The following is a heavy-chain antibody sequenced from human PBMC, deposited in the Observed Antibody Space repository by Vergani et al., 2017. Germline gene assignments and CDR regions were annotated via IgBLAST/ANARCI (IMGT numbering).Heavy chain of an antibody. D-gene: IGHD3-16*01. Sequence: QITLKESGPTLVKPTQTLTLTCTFSGFSLSTSGVGVGWIRQPPGKALEWLALIYWNDDKTYSTSLKSRLTITKDTSKNQAVLIMTNMDPVDTATYFCVHVDYYAVFDNWGQGTMVTVSS. V-gene: IGHV2-5*01. CDR1: GFSLSTSGVG. CDR3: VHVDYYAVFDN. CDR2: IYWNDDK. J-gene: IGHJ3*02.